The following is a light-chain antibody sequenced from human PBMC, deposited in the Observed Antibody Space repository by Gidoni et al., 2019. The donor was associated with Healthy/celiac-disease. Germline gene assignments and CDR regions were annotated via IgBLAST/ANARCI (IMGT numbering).Light chain of an antibody. J-gene: IGKJ5*01. CDR1: QGISNY. V-gene: IGKV1-27*01. CDR3: QKYNSAPL. Sequence: DIQMTQSPSSLSASVGDRVTITCRASQGISNYLAWYQQKPGKVPKLLIYAASTLQSGVPSRFSGSGSGTDLTLTISSLQPEDVATYYCQKYNSAPLIGQGTRLEIK. CDR2: AAS.